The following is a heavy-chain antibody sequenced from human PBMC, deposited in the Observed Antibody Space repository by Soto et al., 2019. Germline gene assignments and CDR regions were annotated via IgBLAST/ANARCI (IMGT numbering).Heavy chain of an antibody. J-gene: IGHJ3*01. CDR2: ISGGGDGT. V-gene: IGHV3-23*01. Sequence: EVQLLESGGGLVQPGGSLRLSCAASGFTFYNYAMNWVRQAPGKGLEWVSTISGGGDGTYYADSVKGRFTISRDNYKKTVYLQKKSLRAADTAVYYCAKKGIGSVVTYCSSGDCHYGFAVWGQGTVVTVSS. D-gene: IGHD2-21*02. CDR1: GFTFYNYA. CDR3: AKKGIGSVVTYCSSGDCHYGFAV.